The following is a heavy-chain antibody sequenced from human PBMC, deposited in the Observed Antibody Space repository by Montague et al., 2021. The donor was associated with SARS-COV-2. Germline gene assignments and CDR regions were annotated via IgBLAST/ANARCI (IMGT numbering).Heavy chain of an antibody. CDR3: ARRQLGYCDGAGCPLDAFDI. Sequence: SETLSLTCAVYGGSFSGYYWSRIRQPPGMGLEWIGGITDGGNTDYNPSLKSRVTLSVDTSKRHFSLTLTSLTAVDTSVYYCARRQLGYCDGAGCPLDAFDIWGQGTTVAVSS. V-gene: IGHV4-34*01. D-gene: IGHD2-15*01. CDR1: GGSFSGYY. J-gene: IGHJ3*02. CDR2: ITDGGNT.